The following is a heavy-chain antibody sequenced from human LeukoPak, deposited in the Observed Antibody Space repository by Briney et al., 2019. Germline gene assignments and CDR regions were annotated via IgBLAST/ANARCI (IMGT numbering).Heavy chain of an antibody. D-gene: IGHD2-15*01. J-gene: IGHJ6*02. Sequence: GGSLRLSCAASGFNFSSYGMHWVRQAPGKGLEWVALMWYDGSNKHYPESVKGRLNISRDNSKSTVYLQMNSLRAEDTAVYFCARYRGGGNCYSGLDVWGQGTTVIVSS. CDR1: GFNFSSYG. CDR3: ARYRGGGNCYSGLDV. V-gene: IGHV3-33*01. CDR2: MWYDGSNK.